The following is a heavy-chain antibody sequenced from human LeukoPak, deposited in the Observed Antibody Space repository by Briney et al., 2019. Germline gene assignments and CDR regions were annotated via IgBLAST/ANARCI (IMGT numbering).Heavy chain of an antibody. V-gene: IGHV1-2*06. J-gene: IGHJ4*02. Sequence: ASVKVSCKASGYTFTGYYMHWVRQAPGQGLEWMGRINPNSGGTNYAQKFQGRVTMTRDTSISTAYMELSRLRSDDTAVYCCARYRREGYATGSSDNYFDYWGQGTLVTVSS. CDR2: INPNSGGT. CDR3: ARYRREGYATGSSDNYFDY. D-gene: IGHD3-10*01. CDR1: GYTFTGYY.